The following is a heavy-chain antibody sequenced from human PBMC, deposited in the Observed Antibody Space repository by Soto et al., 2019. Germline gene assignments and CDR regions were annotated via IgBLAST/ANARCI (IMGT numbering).Heavy chain of an antibody. D-gene: IGHD2-8*01. CDR1: GGSISSGGYA. V-gene: IGHV4-30-2*01. CDR2: IYHSGST. CDR3: ARGGVKNLAKVFDP. J-gene: IGHJ5*02. Sequence: SETLSLTCAVSGGSISSGGYAWGWIRQPPGKGLEWIGYIYHSGSTYYNPSLKSRVTISVDRSKNQFSLKLSTVTAADTAVYYCARGGVKNLAKVFDPWGQGTLVTVSS.